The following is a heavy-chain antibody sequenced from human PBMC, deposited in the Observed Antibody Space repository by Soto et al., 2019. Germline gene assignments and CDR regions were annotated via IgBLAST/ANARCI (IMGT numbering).Heavy chain of an antibody. D-gene: IGHD3-3*01. V-gene: IGHV1-3*01. CDR1: GYTFTSYA. CDR2: INAGNGNT. Sequence: ASVKVSCKASGYTFTSYAMHWVRQAPGQRLEWMGWINAGNGNTKYSQKFQGRVTITRDTSASTAYMELSSLRSEDTAVYYCARDLPRITIFGVANPNWFAPWGQGTLVTVSS. J-gene: IGHJ5*02. CDR3: ARDLPRITIFGVANPNWFAP.